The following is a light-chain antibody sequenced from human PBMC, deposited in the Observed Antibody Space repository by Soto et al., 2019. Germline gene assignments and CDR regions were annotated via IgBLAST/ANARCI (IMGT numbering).Light chain of an antibody. V-gene: IGLV2-14*01. CDR2: DVT. CDR3: SSYTSSSTPLV. Sequence: QSALTQPASVSGSPGQSITISCTGTSSDVGGYNYVSWYQQHPGKAPKLMIYDVTNRPSGVSNRFSGSKSGNTASLTISGLQAEDEADYSCSSYTSSSTPLVFVGGTKLPVL. CDR1: SSDVGGYNY. J-gene: IGLJ3*02.